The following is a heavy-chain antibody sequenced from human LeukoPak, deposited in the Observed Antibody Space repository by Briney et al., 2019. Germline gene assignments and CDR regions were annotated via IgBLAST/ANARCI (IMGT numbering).Heavy chain of an antibody. D-gene: IGHD3-10*01. Sequence: PSETLSLTCAVYGGSFSGYYWSWIRQPPGKGLEWIGETNHSGSTNYNPSLKSRVTISVDTSKNQFSLKLSSVTAADTAVYYCARRNSYYYGSGSLDYWGQGTLVTVSS. J-gene: IGHJ4*02. CDR1: GGSFSGYY. CDR3: ARRNSYYYGSGSLDY. V-gene: IGHV4-34*01. CDR2: TNHSGST.